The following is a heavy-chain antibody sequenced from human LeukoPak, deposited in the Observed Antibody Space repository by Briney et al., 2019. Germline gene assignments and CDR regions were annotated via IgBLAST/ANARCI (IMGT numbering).Heavy chain of an antibody. D-gene: IGHD3-9*01. CDR1: GYTFTSYY. CDR3: ASTASERRYFDWLLDYYYYMDV. V-gene: IGHV1-46*01. CDR2: INPSGGST. J-gene: IGHJ6*03. Sequence: ASVKVSCKASGYTFTSYYMHWVRQAPGQGLEWMGIINPSGGSTSYAQKFQGRVTMTRDTSISTAYMELSRLRSDDTAVYYCASTASERRYFDWLLDYYYYMDVWGKGTTVTVSS.